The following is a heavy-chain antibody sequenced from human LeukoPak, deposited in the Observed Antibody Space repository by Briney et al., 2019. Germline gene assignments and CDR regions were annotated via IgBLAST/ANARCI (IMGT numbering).Heavy chain of an antibody. CDR2: INAGNGNT. V-gene: IGHV1-3*03. CDR1: GYTFTSYA. J-gene: IGHJ4*02. CDR3: ARDGYYYDCSGYYPHPFDY. Sequence: ASVKVSCKASGYTFTSYAMHWVRQAPGQRLEWMGWINAGNGNTKYSQEFQGRVTITRDTSASTAYMELSSLRSEDMAVYYCARDGYYYDCSGYYPHPFDYWGRGTLVTVSS. D-gene: IGHD3-22*01.